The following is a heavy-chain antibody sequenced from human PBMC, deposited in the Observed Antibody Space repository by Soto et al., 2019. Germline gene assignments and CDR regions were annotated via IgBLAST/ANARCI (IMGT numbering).Heavy chain of an antibody. D-gene: IGHD3-16*01. J-gene: IGHJ3*01. Sequence: QVQLVQSGAEVKKPGASLTVSCKTSGYTFTDYYIHWVRQAPGQGLEWMGWINPKSGGTSYAHQFQGRVTMARDTSITTAYMDLSSLRSDDTAVYYCASWYYDTSGQEVFDFWGQGTMVTVSS. CDR3: ASWYYDTSGQEVFDF. CDR2: INPKSGGT. V-gene: IGHV1-2*07. CDR1: GYTFTDYY.